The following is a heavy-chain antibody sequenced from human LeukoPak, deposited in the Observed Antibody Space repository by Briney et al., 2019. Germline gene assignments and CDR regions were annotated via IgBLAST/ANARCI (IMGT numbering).Heavy chain of an antibody. V-gene: IGHV4-61*02. Sequence: SETLSLTCTVSGGSISSSSYYWSWIRQPAGKGLEWIGRIYTSGSTNYNPSLKSRVTMSVDTSKNQFSLKLSSVTAADTAVYYCARDSMYYDSGDAFDIWGQGTMVTVSS. CDR2: IYTSGST. J-gene: IGHJ3*02. CDR3: ARDSMYYDSGDAFDI. CDR1: GGSISSSSYY. D-gene: IGHD3-22*01.